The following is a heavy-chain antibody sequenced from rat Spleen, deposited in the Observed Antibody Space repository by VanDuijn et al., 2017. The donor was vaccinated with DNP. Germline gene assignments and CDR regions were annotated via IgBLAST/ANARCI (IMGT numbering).Heavy chain of an antibody. CDR3: ATGVYGGYEDWFAY. J-gene: IGHJ3*01. CDR2: IIHDGSRT. D-gene: IGHD1-11*01. Sequence: EVQLVESGGGLLQPGRSRKLSCAASGFIFSDYNMAWVRQAPKKGLEWVATIIHDGSRTYYRDSVKGRFTIARDNAKNIQYLQMDSLRSEDTATYYCATGVYGGYEDWFAYWGQGTQVTVSS. V-gene: IGHV5S10*01. CDR1: GFIFSDYN.